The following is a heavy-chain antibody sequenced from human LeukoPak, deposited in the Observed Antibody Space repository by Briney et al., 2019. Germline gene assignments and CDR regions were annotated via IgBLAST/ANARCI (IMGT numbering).Heavy chain of an antibody. CDR2: IKQDGSEK. Sequence: PGGSLRLSCAASGFTFSRFWMSWVRQAPGKGLEWVANIKQDGSEKHHGASVKGRFTISRENAKNSSYLQMNSLRVEDTAVYYCVKHETGPEYWGLGTLVTVSS. D-gene: IGHD1-14*01. V-gene: IGHV3-7*01. CDR3: VKHETGPEY. J-gene: IGHJ4*02. CDR1: GFTFSRFW.